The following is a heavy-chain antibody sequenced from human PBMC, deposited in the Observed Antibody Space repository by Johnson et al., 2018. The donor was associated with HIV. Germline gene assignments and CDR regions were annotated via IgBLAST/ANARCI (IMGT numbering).Heavy chain of an antibody. CDR1: GFTFSSYW. Sequence: VQLVESGGGLVQPGGSLRLSCAASGFTFSSYWMSWVRQAPGKGLEWVSYISTITNTVFYAGSVKGRFTISRDNAKNSLYLQMNSLRAEDTAVYYCARASSGYYSDAFDIWGQGTMVTVSS. D-gene: IGHD3-22*01. V-gene: IGHV3-48*04. CDR3: ARASSGYYSDAFDI. J-gene: IGHJ3*02. CDR2: ISTITNTV.